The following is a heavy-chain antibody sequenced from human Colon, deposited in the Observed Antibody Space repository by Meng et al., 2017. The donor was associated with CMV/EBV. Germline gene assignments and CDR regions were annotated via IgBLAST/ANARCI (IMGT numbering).Heavy chain of an antibody. Sequence: QGQRVESGGALVKPGGCLRLPCAASGFTFSDYYMSWIRQAPGKGPEWVSYISGSSTDIKYVDSVKGRFTISRDNAKNSLYLQMNSLRADDTAVYYCSRDPCTLDYWGQGTLVTVSS. V-gene: IGHV3-11*05. J-gene: IGHJ4*02. CDR1: GFTFSDYY. CDR2: ISGSSTDI. CDR3: SRDPCTLDY.